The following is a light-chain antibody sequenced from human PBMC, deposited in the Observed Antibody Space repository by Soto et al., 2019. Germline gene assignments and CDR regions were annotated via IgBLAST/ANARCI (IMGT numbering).Light chain of an antibody. CDR2: EVT. Sequence: QAVLAQPASVSWSPGDSITISCAGTRDDIGAYDYVSWYQQHPGNAPKLLVYEVTNRPSGVSDRFSGSKSGNTASLTISGLQAEDEADYYCNSYTNSSDVVFGGGTKVTVL. CDR1: RDDIGAYDY. V-gene: IGLV2-14*01. J-gene: IGLJ2*01. CDR3: NSYTNSSDVV.